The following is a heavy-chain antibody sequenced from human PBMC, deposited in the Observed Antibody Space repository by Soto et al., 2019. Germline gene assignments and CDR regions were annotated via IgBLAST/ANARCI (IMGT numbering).Heavy chain of an antibody. D-gene: IGHD3-22*01. CDR3: AREGDYYDSSGYLDY. CDR1: GFTFSSYW. V-gene: IGHV3-7*01. J-gene: IGHJ4*02. CDR2: IKQDGSEK. Sequence: VGSLRLSCAASGFTFSSYWMSWVRQAPGKGLEWVANIKQDGSEKYYVDSVKGRFTISRDNAKNSLYLQMNSLRAEDTAVYYCAREGDYYDSSGYLDYWGQGTLVTVSS.